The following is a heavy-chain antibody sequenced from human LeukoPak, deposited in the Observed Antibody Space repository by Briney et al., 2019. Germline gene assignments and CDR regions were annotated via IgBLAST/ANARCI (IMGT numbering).Heavy chain of an antibody. CDR2: ISSSSSYI. J-gene: IGHJ6*02. CDR3: AREYYYDSSGLHGMDV. V-gene: IGHV3-21*01. Sequence: GGSLRLSCAASGFTFSSYSMNWVRQDPGKGLEWVSSISSSSSYIYYADSVKGRFTISRDNAKNSLYLQMNSLRAEDTAVYYCAREYYYDSSGLHGMDVWGQGTTVTVSS. D-gene: IGHD3-22*01. CDR1: GFTFSSYS.